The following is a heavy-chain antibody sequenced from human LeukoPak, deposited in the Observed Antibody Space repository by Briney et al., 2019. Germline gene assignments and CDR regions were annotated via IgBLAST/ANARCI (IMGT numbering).Heavy chain of an antibody. V-gene: IGHV4-4*09. CDR1: AASISNYY. Sequence: PSETLSLTCAVSAASISNYYWSWIRQAPGKGLEWIGYISTSGSTNYNPSLKSRVSISLDTSKNRFSLNLNFVTAADTAVYYCASPRSGYRYAFDYWGQGALVTVSS. CDR3: ASPRSGYRYAFDY. J-gene: IGHJ4*02. D-gene: IGHD3-22*01. CDR2: ISTSGST.